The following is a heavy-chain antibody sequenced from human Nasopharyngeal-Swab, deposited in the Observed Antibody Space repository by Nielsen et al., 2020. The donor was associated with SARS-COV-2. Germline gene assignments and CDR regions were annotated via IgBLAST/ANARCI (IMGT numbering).Heavy chain of an antibody. D-gene: IGHD5-12*01. CDR3: ARGEGRDSGYGEASHFVY. J-gene: IGHJ4*02. Sequence: SETLSLTCTVSGGTVSGGSISSYYWSWIRQPPGKGLEWIGYIHSSGSTTYNPSLKSRVTISVDTSKIQFSLRLSFVTAADTAVYYCARGEGRDSGYGEASHFVYWGQGALVTVSS. CDR1: GGTVSGGSISSYY. V-gene: IGHV4-61*01. CDR2: IHSSGST.